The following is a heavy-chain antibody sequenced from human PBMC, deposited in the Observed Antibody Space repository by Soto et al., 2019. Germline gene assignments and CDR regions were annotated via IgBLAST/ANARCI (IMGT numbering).Heavy chain of an antibody. Sequence: QVQLVQSGAEVKKPGSSVKVSCKASGGTFSSYTISWVRQAPGQGLEWMGRIIPILGIANYAQKFQGSVTITADKSPSTAYMGLSSLRSEDTAVYYCSRWAVVGAGLAWFGPWGQGTLVTVSS. CDR2: IIPILGIA. V-gene: IGHV1-69*02. J-gene: IGHJ5*02. CDR3: SRWAVVGAGLAWFGP. D-gene: IGHD1-26*01. CDR1: GGTFSSYT.